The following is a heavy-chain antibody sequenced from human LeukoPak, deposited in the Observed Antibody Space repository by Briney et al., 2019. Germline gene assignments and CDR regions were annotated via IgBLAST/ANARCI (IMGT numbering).Heavy chain of an antibody. D-gene: IGHD3-3*01. J-gene: IGHJ5*02. CDR3: ARRYDFWSGASPLNWFDP. Sequence: SETLSLTCTVSGGSISSSSYYWGWIRQPPGKGLEWIGSIYYSGSTNYNPSLKSRVTISVDTSKNQFSLKLSSVTAADTAVYYCARRYDFWSGASPLNWFDPWGQGTLVTVSS. CDR2: IYYSGST. V-gene: IGHV4-39*07. CDR1: GGSISSSSYY.